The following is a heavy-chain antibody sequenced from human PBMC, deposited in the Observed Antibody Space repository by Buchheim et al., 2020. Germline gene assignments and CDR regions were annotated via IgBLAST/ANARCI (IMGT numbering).Heavy chain of an antibody. D-gene: IGHD6-13*01. V-gene: IGHV3-30*04. CDR2: ISYDGSNK. J-gene: IGHJ4*02. CDR1: GFTFSSYA. Sequence: QVQLVESGGGVVQPGRSLRLSCAASGFTFSSYAMHWVRQAPGKGLEWVAVISYDGSNKYYADSVKGRFTISRDNSQNTLYLQMNGLRAEDTAVYYCARAADDSSWYGYYCDYCGQGTL. CDR3: ARAADDSSWYGYYCDY.